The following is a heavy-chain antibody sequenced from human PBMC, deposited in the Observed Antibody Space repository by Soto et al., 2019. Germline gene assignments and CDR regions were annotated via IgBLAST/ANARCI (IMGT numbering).Heavy chain of an antibody. CDR3: AKALGGGTGAFDI. CDR2: ISKSGGTI. CDR1: GFTFSNYA. Sequence: EVQLLESGGGLVQPGGSLRLSCAASGFTFSNYAMNWVRQAPGKGLEWVSIISKSGGTIYYADSVKGRFTISRDNXRNGLYLQVNSLRVEDTAVYYCAKALGGGTGAFDIWGHGTMVMVFS. J-gene: IGHJ3*02. V-gene: IGHV3-23*01. D-gene: IGHD3-16*01.